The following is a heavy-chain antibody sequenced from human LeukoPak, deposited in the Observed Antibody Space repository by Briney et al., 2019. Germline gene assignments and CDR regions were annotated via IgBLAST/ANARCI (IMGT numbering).Heavy chain of an antibody. CDR1: GFSLSTSGVG. J-gene: IGHJ6*03. CDR3: AHWASEDFWSGNMGVYYYYYMDV. D-gene: IGHD3-3*01. CDR2: IYWNDDK. Sequence: SGPTLVKPTQTLTLTCTFSGFSLSTSGVGVGWIRQPPGKALEWLALIYWNDDKRYSPSLKSRLTITKDTSKNQVVLTMTNMDPVDTATYYCAHWASEDFWSGNMGVYYYYYMDVWGKGTTVTVSS. V-gene: IGHV2-5*01.